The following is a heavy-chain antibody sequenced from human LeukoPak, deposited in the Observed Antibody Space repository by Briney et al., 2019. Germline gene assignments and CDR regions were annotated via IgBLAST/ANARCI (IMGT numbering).Heavy chain of an antibody. CDR1: GYSYTTYW. V-gene: IGHV5-51*01. CDR2: IYPAASHT. J-gene: IGHJ4*02. D-gene: IGHD4-17*01. Sequence: GESLKISCEVVGYSYTTYWIGWVRQMPGKGLEWMGIIYPAASHTKYSPSFQGRITISADSSVNTAYLQWSSLEASDTAIYFCARARNGDYRWDHWGQGALVTVSS. CDR3: ARARNGDYRWDH.